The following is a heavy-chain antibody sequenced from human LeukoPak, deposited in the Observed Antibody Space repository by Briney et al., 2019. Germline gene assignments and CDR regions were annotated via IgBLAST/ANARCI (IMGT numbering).Heavy chain of an antibody. D-gene: IGHD3-16*02. CDR1: GGSFSGYY. V-gene: IGHV4-34*01. Sequence: TSETLSLTCAVYGGSFSGYYWTWLRQPPGKGLEWIGEINHSGSTNYNPSLKSRVTIPVDTSKNQFSLKLSSMTAADTAVYYCARHQISDDISGTYHYIRAFDFWGQGTRVTVSS. CDR3: ARHQISDDISGTYHYIRAFDF. CDR2: INHSGST. J-gene: IGHJ3*01.